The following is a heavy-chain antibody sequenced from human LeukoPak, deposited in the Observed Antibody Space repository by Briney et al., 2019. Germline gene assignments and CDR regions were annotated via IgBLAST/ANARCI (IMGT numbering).Heavy chain of an antibody. CDR1: GYTLTELS. CDR2: FDPEDGET. J-gene: IGHJ4*02. V-gene: IGHV1-24*01. D-gene: IGHD1-26*01. Sequence: ASVKVSFKVSGYTLTELSMHWMRQAPGKGLEWMGGFDPEDGETIYAQKFQGRVTMTEDTSTDTAYMELSSLRSEDTAVYYCATRPPWEPQFDYWGQGTLVTVSS. CDR3: ATRPPWEPQFDY.